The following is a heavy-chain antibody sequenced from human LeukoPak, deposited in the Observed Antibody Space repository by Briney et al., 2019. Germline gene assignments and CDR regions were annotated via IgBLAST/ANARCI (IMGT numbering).Heavy chain of an antibody. CDR2: INPNSGGT. CDR3: ARAYCGGDCYPLSWYFDL. V-gene: IGHV1-2*06. J-gene: IGHJ2*01. Sequence: ASVKVSCKASGYTFTGYYMHWVRQAPGQGLEWMGRINPNSGGTNYAQKFQGRVTMTRDTSTSTVYMELSSLRSEDTAVYYCARAYCGGDCYPLSWYFDLWGRGTLVTVSS. D-gene: IGHD2-21*02. CDR1: GYTFTGYY.